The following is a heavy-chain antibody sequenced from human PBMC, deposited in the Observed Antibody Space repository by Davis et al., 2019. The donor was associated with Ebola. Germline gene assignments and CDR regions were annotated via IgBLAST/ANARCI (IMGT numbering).Heavy chain of an antibody. CDR1: GFTFTDYY. CDR3: ATDSPFDF. CDR2: IKQDGSDR. J-gene: IGHJ3*01. V-gene: IGHV3-7*03. Sequence: PGGSLRLSCEGSGFTFTDYYISWVRQAPGKGLEWVANIKQDGSDRFYVDSVKGRFTISRDNARNSVYLQMTNLRVDDTAVYYCATDSPFDFWGQGTMVIVSS.